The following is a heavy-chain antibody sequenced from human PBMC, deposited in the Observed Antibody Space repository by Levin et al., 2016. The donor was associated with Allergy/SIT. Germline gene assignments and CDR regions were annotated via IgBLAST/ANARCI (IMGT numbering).Heavy chain of an antibody. D-gene: IGHD3-10*01. Sequence: GSLRLSCAVYGGSFSGYYWSWIRQPPGKGLEWIGEINHSGSTNYNPSLKSRVTISVDTSKNQFSLKLSSVTAADTAVYYCARGPSPMVRGVRDRQYGMDVWGQGTTVTVSS. CDR2: INHSGST. CDR3: ARGPSPMVRGVRDRQYGMDV. CDR1: GGSFSGYY. V-gene: IGHV4-34*01. J-gene: IGHJ6*02.